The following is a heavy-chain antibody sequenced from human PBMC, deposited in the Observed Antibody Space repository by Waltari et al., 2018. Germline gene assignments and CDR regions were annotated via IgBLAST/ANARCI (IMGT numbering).Heavy chain of an antibody. CDR2: IYYSGST. J-gene: IGHJ6*02. D-gene: IGHD3-22*01. Sequence: QVQLQESGPGLVKPSETLSLTCTVSGGSISSHYWRWIRQPPGKGLEWIGYIYYSGSTNYNPSLKSRVTISVDTSKNQFSLKLSSVTAADTAVYYCARDLNYDSSGYRYYYYYGMDVWGQGTTVTVSS. CDR1: GGSISSHY. CDR3: ARDLNYDSSGYRYYYYYGMDV. V-gene: IGHV4-59*11.